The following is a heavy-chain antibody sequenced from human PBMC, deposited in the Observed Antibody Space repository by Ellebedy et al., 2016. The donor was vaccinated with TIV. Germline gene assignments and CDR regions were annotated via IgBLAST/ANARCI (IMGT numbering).Heavy chain of an antibody. D-gene: IGHD6-13*01. J-gene: IGHJ5*02. V-gene: IGHV4-31*03. Sequence: SETLSLTCTVSGGSISSGDYYWSWIRQHPGKGLEWIGYIYYSGSTYYNPSLKSRVTISVDTSKNQLSLKLTSVTAADTAVYYCARGVIAAAGTRTFDPWGQGTLVTVSS. CDR2: IYYSGST. CDR1: GGSISSGDYY. CDR3: ARGVIAAAGTRTFDP.